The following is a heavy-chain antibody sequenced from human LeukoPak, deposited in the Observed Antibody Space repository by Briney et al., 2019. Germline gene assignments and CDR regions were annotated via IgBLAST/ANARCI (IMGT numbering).Heavy chain of an antibody. Sequence: KPSETLSRTCAISGGSINNYYWSWIRQPPGKGLEGIGYIYYSGTTNYSPSLNSRVNISLDTAKNQFSLRLSSVTAADTAVYYCARQTAKNVDTARFDSWGQGTLVTVSS. D-gene: IGHD5-18*01. CDR1: GGSINNYY. CDR3: ARQTAKNVDTARFDS. CDR2: IYYSGTT. V-gene: IGHV4-59*08. J-gene: IGHJ4*02.